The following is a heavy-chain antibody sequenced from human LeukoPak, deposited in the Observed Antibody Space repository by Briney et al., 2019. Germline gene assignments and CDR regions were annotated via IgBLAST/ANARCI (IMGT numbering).Heavy chain of an antibody. J-gene: IGHJ5*02. D-gene: IGHD2-15*01. V-gene: IGHV4-4*07. Sequence: PSETLSLTCTVSGGSISSYYWSWIRQPAGKGLEWIGRIYTSGSTNYNPSLKSRVTMSVDTSKNQFSLKLSSVTAADTAVYYCARDRYCSGGSCYFNWFDPWGQGTLVTVSS. CDR2: IYTSGST. CDR3: ARDRYCSGGSCYFNWFDP. CDR1: GGSISSYY.